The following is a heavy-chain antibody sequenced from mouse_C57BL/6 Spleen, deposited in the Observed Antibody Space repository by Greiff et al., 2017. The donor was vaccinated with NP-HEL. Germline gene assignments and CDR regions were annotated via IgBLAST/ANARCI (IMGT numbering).Heavy chain of an antibody. V-gene: IGHV7-3*01. CDR3: ARSYGNYRAMDY. CDR1: GFTFTDYY. D-gene: IGHD2-1*01. J-gene: IGHJ4*01. CDR2: IRNKANGYTT. Sequence: EVMLVESGGGFVQPGGSLSLSCAASGFTFTDYYMSWVRQPPGTALEWLGFIRNKANGYTTEYSASVKGRFTISRDNSQSILYLQMNALRAEDSATYYCARSYGNYRAMDYWGQGTSVTVSS.